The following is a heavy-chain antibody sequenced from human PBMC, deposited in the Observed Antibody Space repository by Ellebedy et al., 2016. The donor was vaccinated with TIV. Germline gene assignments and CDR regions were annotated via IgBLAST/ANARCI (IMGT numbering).Heavy chain of an antibody. CDR2: ISTSSSYI. CDR1: GFTFSSYT. D-gene: IGHD1-7*01. Sequence: GESLKISCAASGFTFSSYTLNWVRQAPGKGLEWVSSISTSSSYIYYADSVKGRFTISSDNAKNSLYLQMNSLKTEDTAVYYCARERNYYFDLWGRGTLVTVSS. V-gene: IGHV3-21*04. CDR3: ARERNYYFDL. J-gene: IGHJ2*01.